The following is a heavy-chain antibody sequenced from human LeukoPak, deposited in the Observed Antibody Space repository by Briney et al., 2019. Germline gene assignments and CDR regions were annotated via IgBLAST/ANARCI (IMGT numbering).Heavy chain of an antibody. V-gene: IGHV4-39*01. D-gene: IGHD6-25*01. CDR2: IYYSGST. CDR3: ARQRAEDAFDI. Sequence: SETLSLTCTVSGGSISSGDYYWSWIRQPPGKGLEWIGSIYYSGSTYYNPSLKSRVTISVDTSKNQFSLKLSSVTAADTAVYYCARQRAEDAFDIWGQGTMVTVSS. J-gene: IGHJ3*02. CDR1: GGSISSGDYY.